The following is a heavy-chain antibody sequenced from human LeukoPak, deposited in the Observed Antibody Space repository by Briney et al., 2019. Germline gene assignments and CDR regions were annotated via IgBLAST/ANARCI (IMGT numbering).Heavy chain of an antibody. CDR3: ARGIASAGTA. J-gene: IGHJ5*02. D-gene: IGHD6-13*01. CDR2: INPNSGVT. CDR1: GYTFTGYY. Sequence: GASVKVSCKASGYTFTGYYMYWVRQAPGQGLECMGWINPNSGVTNYAQMFQGRVTMTRDTSISAAYMELSRLTSDDTAVYYCARGIASAGTAWGQGTLVTVSP. V-gene: IGHV1-2*02.